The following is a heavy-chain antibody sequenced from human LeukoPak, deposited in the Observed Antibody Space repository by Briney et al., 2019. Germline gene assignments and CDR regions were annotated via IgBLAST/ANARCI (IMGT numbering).Heavy chain of an antibody. D-gene: IGHD3-10*02. J-gene: IGHJ6*04. Sequence: RGSLRLSCAASGFTFSSYEMNWVRRAPGEWLGWVSYISSRGSTILYADSVKGRFTISRDNAKNSLYLQMNSLRAEDTAVYYCAELGITMIGGVWGKGTTVTISS. CDR2: ISSRGSTI. V-gene: IGHV3-48*03. CDR3: AELGITMIGGV. CDR1: GFTFSSYE.